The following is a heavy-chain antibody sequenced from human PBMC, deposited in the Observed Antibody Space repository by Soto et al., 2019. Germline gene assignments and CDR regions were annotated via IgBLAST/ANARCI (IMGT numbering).Heavy chain of an antibody. CDR1: GGTFSSYA. CDR2: IIPIFGTA. CDR3: ARGRTAWDYVWGSYYY. J-gene: IGHJ4*02. V-gene: IGHV1-69*13. D-gene: IGHD3-16*01. Sequence: GASVKVSCKASGGTFSSYAISWVRQAPGQGLEWMGGIIPIFGTANYAQKFQGRVTITADESTSTAYMELSSLRSEDTAVYYCARGRTAWDYVWGSYYYWGQGPPVTVSS.